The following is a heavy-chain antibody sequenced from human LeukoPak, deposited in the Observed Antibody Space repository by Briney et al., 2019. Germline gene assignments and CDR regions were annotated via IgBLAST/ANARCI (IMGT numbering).Heavy chain of an antibody. V-gene: IGHV3-48*01. CDR2: ISSSSKSM. J-gene: IGHJ1*01. D-gene: IGHD5-24*01. CDR1: GFTFSTYS. CDR3: AREKGGDGYPTPYFQH. Sequence: GGSLRLSCAASGFTFSTYSMNWVRQAPGKGLEWFSYISSSSKSMYYADSVKGRFTISRDNPKNSLYLQMDSLRAEDTAVYYCAREKGGDGYPTPYFQHWGQGTLVTVSS.